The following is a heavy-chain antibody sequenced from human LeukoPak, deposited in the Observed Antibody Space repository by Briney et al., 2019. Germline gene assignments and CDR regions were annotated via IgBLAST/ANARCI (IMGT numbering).Heavy chain of an antibody. Sequence: SVKVSCKASGGTFSSYAISWVRQAPGQGLEWMGRIIPILGIANYAQKFQGRVTITADKSTSTAYMELSSLRSEDTAVYYCVVGLAYYYYGMDVWGQGTTVTVSS. CDR2: IIPILGIA. V-gene: IGHV1-69*04. J-gene: IGHJ6*02. D-gene: IGHD3-16*01. CDR1: GGTFSSYA. CDR3: VVGLAYYYYGMDV.